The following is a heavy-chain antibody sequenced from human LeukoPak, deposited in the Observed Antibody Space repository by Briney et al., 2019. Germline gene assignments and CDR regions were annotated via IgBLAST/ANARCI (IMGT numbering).Heavy chain of an antibody. V-gene: IGHV1-18*01. CDR2: ISGYNGNT. CDR1: GYTFTSYD. CDR3: AREGFDY. Sequence: ASVKVSCKASGYTFTSYDINWVRQAPGQGLEWMGWISGYNGNTNYAQKFQGRVTITADESTSTAYMELSSLRSEDTAVYYCAREGFDYWGQGTLVTVSS. J-gene: IGHJ4*02.